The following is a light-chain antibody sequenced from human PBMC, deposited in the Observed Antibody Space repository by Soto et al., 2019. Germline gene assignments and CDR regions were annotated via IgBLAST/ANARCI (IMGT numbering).Light chain of an antibody. CDR2: AAS. CDR1: QSISSY. Sequence: DIQMTQSPSSLSASVGDRVTITCGASQSISSYLNWYQQKPGKAPKLLIYAASSLQSGVPSRFSGSGSGTDFTLTISSLQPEDFATYYCQQSYSTPITFGQGTRLE. CDR3: QQSYSTPIT. V-gene: IGKV1-39*01. J-gene: IGKJ5*01.